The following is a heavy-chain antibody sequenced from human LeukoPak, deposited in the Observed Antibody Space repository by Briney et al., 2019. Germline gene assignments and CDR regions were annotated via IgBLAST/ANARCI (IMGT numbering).Heavy chain of an antibody. CDR2: IYYSGST. CDR3: ARGNGWYYFDY. V-gene: IGHV4-61*01. CDR1: GGSFSSGSYY. D-gene: IGHD6-19*01. J-gene: IGHJ4*02. Sequence: SETLSLTCTVSGGSFSSGSYYWSRIRQPPGKGLEWIGYIYYSGSTNYNPSLKSRVTISVDTSKNQFSLKLSSVTAADTAVYYCARGNGWYYFDYWGQGTLVTVSS.